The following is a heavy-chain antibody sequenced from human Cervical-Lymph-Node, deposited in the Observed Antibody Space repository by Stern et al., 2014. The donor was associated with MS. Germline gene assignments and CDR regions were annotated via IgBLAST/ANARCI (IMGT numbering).Heavy chain of an antibody. CDR3: AKGKEVLRYFDWLTADYFDY. CDR1: GFTFDDYA. J-gene: IGHJ4*02. CDR2: ISWNSGSI. D-gene: IGHD3-9*01. V-gene: IGHV3-9*01. Sequence: QLVESGGGLVQPGRSLRLSCAASGFTFDDYAMHWVRQAPGKGLEWVSGISWNSGSIGYADSVKGRFTISRDNAKNSLYLQMNSLRAEDTALYYCAKGKEVLRYFDWLTADYFDYWGQGTLVTVSS.